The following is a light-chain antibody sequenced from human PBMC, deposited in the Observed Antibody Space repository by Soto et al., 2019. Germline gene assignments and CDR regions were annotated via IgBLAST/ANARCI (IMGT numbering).Light chain of an antibody. CDR2: DAS. Sequence: DIQMTQSPSTLSASVEDRVTITCRASQSISSWLAWYQQKPGKAPKLLIYDASRLESGVPSRFSGSGAGTEFTLTISVLQTDDFATYYCQQYNSYSLPFGGGTKVDIK. V-gene: IGKV1-5*01. CDR3: QQYNSYSLP. CDR1: QSISSW. J-gene: IGKJ4*01.